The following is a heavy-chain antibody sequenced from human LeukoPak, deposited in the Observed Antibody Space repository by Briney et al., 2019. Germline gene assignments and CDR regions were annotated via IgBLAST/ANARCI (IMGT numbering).Heavy chain of an antibody. CDR2: IYYSEST. CDR1: GGSISSYY. D-gene: IGHD6-6*01. J-gene: IGHJ4*02. V-gene: IGHV4-59*01. CDR3: AREGIAARSSGSYYFDY. Sequence: SETLSLTCTVFGGSISSYYWSWIRQPPGKGLEWIGYIYYSESTNYNPSLKSRVTISVDTSKNQFSLKLSSVTAADTAVYYCAREGIAARSSGSYYFDYWGQGTLVTVSS.